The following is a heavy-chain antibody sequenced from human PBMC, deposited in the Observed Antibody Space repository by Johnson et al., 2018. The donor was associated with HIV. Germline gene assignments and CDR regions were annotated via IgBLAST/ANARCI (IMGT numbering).Heavy chain of an antibody. D-gene: IGHD6-19*01. V-gene: IGHV3-23*04. CDR3: AKIGQWRERLDAFDV. Sequence: VQLVESGGGLVQPGGSLRLSCAASGFTFSSYAMSWVRQAPGKGLEWASAISGSGGSTSYADSMKGRFTISRDNSKNTLYLQMSSLRPEDTAVYYCAKIGQWRERLDAFDVWGQGTMVTVSS. CDR1: GFTFSSYA. CDR2: ISGSGGST. J-gene: IGHJ3*01.